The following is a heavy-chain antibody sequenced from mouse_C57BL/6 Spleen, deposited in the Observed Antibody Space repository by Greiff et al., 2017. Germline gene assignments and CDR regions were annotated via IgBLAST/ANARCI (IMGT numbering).Heavy chain of an antibody. CDR2: ISYDGSN. V-gene: IGHV3-6*01. D-gene: IGHD2-4*01. J-gene: IGHJ4*01. Sequence: EVQLQESGPGLVKPSQSLSLTCSVTGYSITSGYYWNWIRQFPGNKLEWMGYISYDGSNNYNPSLKNRISITRDTSKNQFFLKLNSVTTEDTATYYCAHSPAYYDYDRYYAMDYWGQGTSVTVSS. CDR1: GYSITSGYY. CDR3: AHSPAYYDYDRYYAMDY.